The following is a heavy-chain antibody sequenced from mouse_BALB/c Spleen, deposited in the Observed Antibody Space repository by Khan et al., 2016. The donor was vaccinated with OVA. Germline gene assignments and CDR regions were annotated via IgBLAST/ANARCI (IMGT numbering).Heavy chain of an antibody. CDR1: GYTFTSYV. CDR2: IYPYNDAI. CDR3: DPVGSEYVSFLS. D-gene: IGHD1-3*01. V-gene: IGHV1S136*01. J-gene: IGHJ3*01. Sequence: VQLKQSGPEVVKPGASVKLSCKASGYTFTSYVMHWVKQKPGQGLEWIGYIYPYNDAIKYNEKFNGKVILTSDKSSSTAYMELSSLTSEDSAVYYGDPVGSEYVSFLSGGQGTLVTVSA.